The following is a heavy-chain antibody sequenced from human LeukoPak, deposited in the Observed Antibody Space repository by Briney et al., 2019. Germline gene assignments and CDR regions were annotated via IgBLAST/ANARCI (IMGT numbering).Heavy chain of an antibody. J-gene: IGHJ4*01. V-gene: IGHV4-59*08. CDR3: ARGLVGGGGSGSYYRDY. Sequence: SETLSLTCTVSGGSISSYYWSWIRQPPGKGLEWIGYIYYSGSTNYNPSLKSRVTISVDTFKNQFSLKLSSVTAADTAVYYCARGLVGGGGSGSYYRDYWGQGTLVTVSS. CDR1: GGSISSYY. CDR2: IYYSGST. D-gene: IGHD3-10*01.